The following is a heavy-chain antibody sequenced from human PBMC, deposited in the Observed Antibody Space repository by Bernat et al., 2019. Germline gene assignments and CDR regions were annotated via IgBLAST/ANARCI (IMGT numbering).Heavy chain of an antibody. J-gene: IGHJ4*02. CDR2: ISYDGSNK. CDR3: ARETTSPPDYYDSSGYQSGYFAD. CDR1: GFTVSSNY. V-gene: IGHV3-30-3*01. D-gene: IGHD3-22*01. Sequence: VQLVESGGGLIQPGGALRLSCAASGFTVSSNYMSWVRQAPGKGLEWVAVISYDGSNKYYADSVKGRFTISRDNSKNTLYLQMNSLRAEDTAVYYCARETTSPPDYYDSSGYQSGYFADWDPVTLVNVSS.